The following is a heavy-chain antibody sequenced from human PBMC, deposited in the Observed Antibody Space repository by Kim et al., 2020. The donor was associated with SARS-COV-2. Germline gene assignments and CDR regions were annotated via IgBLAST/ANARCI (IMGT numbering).Heavy chain of an antibody. D-gene: IGHD3-3*01. CDR2: IYSGGSST. V-gene: IGHV3-23*03. CDR1: GFTFSSYA. CDR3: AKGHYDFWSGILEIYFDY. Sequence: GGSLRLSCAASGFTFSSYAMSWVRQAPGKGLEWVSVIYSGGSSTYYADSVKGRFTISRDNSKNTLYLQMNSLRAEDTAVYYCAKGHYDFWSGILEIYFDYWGQGTLVTVSS. J-gene: IGHJ4*02.